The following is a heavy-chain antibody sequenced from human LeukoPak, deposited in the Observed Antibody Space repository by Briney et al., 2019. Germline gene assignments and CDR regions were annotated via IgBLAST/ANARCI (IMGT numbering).Heavy chain of an antibody. CDR3: ARDNSVGDVAWWFDP. D-gene: IGHD1-26*01. J-gene: IGHJ5*02. CDR2: IVVGSGNT. CDR1: GFTFTSSA. V-gene: IGHV1-58*02. Sequence: SVKVSCKASGFTFTSSAMQWVRQARGQRLEWIGWIVVGSGNTNYAQKFQERVTITRDMSTSTAYMELSSLRSEDTAVYYCARDNSVGDVAWWFDPWGQGTLVTVSS.